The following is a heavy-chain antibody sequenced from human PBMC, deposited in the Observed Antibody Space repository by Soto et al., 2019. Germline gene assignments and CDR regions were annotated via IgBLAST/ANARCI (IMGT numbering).Heavy chain of an antibody. CDR1: GYTFTGYF. J-gene: IGHJ5*02. Sequence: ASVKVSCKASGYTFTGYFIHWVRQAPGQGLEWMGWINPNSGATKYAQKFQGRVTMTRDTSISTAYMELTLLRSDDTAIYYCARGGSTIPAPLPWGEGTLVTVYS. CDR3: ARGGSTIPAPLP. D-gene: IGHD1-26*01. CDR2: INPNSGAT. V-gene: IGHV1-2*02.